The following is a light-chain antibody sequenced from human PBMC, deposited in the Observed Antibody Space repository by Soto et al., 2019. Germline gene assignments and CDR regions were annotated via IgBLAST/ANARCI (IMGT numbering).Light chain of an antibody. V-gene: IGKV1-39*01. J-gene: IGKJ1*01. CDR2: AAS. CDR1: QSISSY. Sequence: SLSASVGDRVTITCRASQSISSYLNWYQQKPGKAPKLLIYAASSLQSGVPSRFSGSGSGTDFTLTISSLQPEDFATYYCQQSYSTPRTFGQGTKVEIK. CDR3: QQSYSTPRT.